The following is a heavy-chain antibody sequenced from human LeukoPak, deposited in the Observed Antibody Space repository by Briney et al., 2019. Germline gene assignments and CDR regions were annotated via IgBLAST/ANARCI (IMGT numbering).Heavy chain of an antibody. CDR1: GYSFTSYW. D-gene: IGHD5-24*01. J-gene: IGHJ4*02. CDR3: ARRRRDAYNNFINFDY. CDR2: IYPGDSDT. V-gene: IGHV5-51*01. Sequence: GESLKISSKGSGYSFTSYWIAWVRQMPGKGLEWMGIIYPGDSDTRYSPSFQGQVTISADKSTSTAYLQWSSLKASDTAMYYCARRRRDAYNNFINFDYWGQGALVTVSS.